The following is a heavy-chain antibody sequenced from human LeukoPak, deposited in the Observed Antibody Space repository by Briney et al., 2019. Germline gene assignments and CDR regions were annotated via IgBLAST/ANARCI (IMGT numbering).Heavy chain of an antibody. CDR2: ISGSGGTT. D-gene: IGHD4-23*01. CDR1: GFTFSSYA. V-gene: IGHV3-23*01. CDR3: ARERGNNGGNTNGYFDY. J-gene: IGHJ4*02. Sequence: GGSLRLSCAASGFTFSSYAMSWVRQAPGKGMEWVSVISGSGGTTYSADSVRGRFTISRDNSKNTLYLQMNSLRAEDTAAYYCARERGNNGGNTNGYFDYWGQGTLVTVSS.